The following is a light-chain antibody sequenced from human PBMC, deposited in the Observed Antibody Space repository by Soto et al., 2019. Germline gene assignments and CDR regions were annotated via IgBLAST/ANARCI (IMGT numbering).Light chain of an antibody. CDR3: QQYGSSWT. Sequence: EIVLTQSPGTLSLSPGERATLSCRASQSVSSSYLAWYQQKPGQAPRLLIYGASSRATGIPDRFSGSGSGTAFTLTISRLEPEDFAVYYCQQYGSSWTFXQGTKLDIK. J-gene: IGKJ1*01. V-gene: IGKV3-20*01. CDR1: QSVSSSY. CDR2: GAS.